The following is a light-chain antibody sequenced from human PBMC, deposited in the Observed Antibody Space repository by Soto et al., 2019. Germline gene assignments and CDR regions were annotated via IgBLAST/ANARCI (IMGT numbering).Light chain of an antibody. Sequence: ALTHPASVSGSPGQSITISCTGTSSDIGTYNLVSWYQHYPGKAPKLMIYEGIKRPSGVSNRFSGSKSGNTAFLTISGLQAEDEADYYCCSSAGSGTDNYVFGSGTKVTVL. CDR3: CSSAGSGTDNYV. CDR1: SSDIGTYNL. J-gene: IGLJ1*01. V-gene: IGLV2-23*01. CDR2: EGI.